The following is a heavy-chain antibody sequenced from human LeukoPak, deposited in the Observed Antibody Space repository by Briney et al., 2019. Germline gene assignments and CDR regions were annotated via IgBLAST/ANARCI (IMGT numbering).Heavy chain of an antibody. D-gene: IGHD5-18*01. CDR2: MQSTGNS. CDR3: ARDKQHSYGRYFDH. CDR1: GGSISTYH. Sequence: PSETLSLTCTVSGGSISTYHWNWIRKSPEKGLEWIGYMQSTGNSNYNPSLKSRVTMSVDMSRNQIVLNLSSVTPADTAVYFWARDKQHSYGRYFDHWGQGILVTVSS. V-gene: IGHV4-59*01. J-gene: IGHJ4*02.